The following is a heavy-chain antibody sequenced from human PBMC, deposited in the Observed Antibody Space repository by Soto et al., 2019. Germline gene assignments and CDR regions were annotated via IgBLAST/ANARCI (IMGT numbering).Heavy chain of an antibody. V-gene: IGHV3-23*01. CDR1: GFTFSSYA. D-gene: IGHD3-10*01. CDR2: ISGSGGST. J-gene: IGHJ5*02. Sequence: GGSLRLSCAASGFTSSGFTFSSYAMSWVRQAPGKGLEWVSSISGSGGSTYYADSVKGRFAISRDNSKNTLYLQMNSLRAEDTAVYYCAKSPYYYGSGSQSWFDPWGQGTLVTVSS. CDR3: AKSPYYYGSGSQSWFDP.